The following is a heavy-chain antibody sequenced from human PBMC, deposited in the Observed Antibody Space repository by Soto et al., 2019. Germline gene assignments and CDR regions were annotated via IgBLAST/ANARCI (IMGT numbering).Heavy chain of an antibody. CDR1: GGSISSCGYS. D-gene: IGHD3-22*01. Sequence: QLQLQESGSGLVKPSQTLSLTCAVSGGSISSCGYSWSWIRQPPGKGLEWIGYIYHSGSTYYNPSLKSRVTISVDRSKNQFSLKLSSVTAADTAVYYCARAAYYYDSSGYGYYFDYWGQGTLVTVSS. V-gene: IGHV4-30-2*01. CDR2: IYHSGST. CDR3: ARAAYYYDSSGYGYYFDY. J-gene: IGHJ4*02.